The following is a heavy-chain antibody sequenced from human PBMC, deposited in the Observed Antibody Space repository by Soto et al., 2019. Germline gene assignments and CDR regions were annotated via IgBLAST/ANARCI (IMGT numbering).Heavy chain of an antibody. CDR3: ARLRLTTVTMPYGMDV. J-gene: IGHJ6*02. CDR2: IYPGDSDT. Sequence: GESLKISCKGSVYSFTSYWIGWVRQMPGKGLEWMGIIYPGDSDTRYSPSFQGQVTISADKSISTAYLQWSSLKASDTAMYYCARLRLTTVTMPYGMDVWGQGTTVTVSS. V-gene: IGHV5-51*01. CDR1: VYSFTSYW. D-gene: IGHD4-17*01.